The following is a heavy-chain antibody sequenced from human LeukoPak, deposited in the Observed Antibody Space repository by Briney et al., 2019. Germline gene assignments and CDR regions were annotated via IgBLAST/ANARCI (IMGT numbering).Heavy chain of an antibody. CDR3: ARRLTQYDCFDP. J-gene: IGHJ5*02. D-gene: IGHD2-2*01. CDR1: GDGVSSNSVT. Sequence: SQTLSLTCAISGDGVSSNSVTWNWIRQSPSRGLEWLGRTYYRSTWYNDYAVSVRGRITVNPDTSKNQFSLHLNSVTPEDTAVYYCARRLTQYDCFDPWGQGILVTVSS. V-gene: IGHV6-1*01. CDR2: TYYRSTWYN.